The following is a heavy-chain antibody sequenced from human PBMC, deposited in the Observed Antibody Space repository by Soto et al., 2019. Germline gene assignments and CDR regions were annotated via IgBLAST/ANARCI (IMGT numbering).Heavy chain of an antibody. CDR1: GFTFSSYW. V-gene: IGHV3-74*01. Sequence: PGGSLRLSCAASGFTFSSYWMHWVRQAPGKGLVWVSRINSDGSSTSYADSVKGRFTISRDNAKNTLYLQMNSLRAEDTAVYYCARDSHDFWSGYYRPKGTNWFDPWGQGTLVTV. CDR3: ARDSHDFWSGYYRPKGTNWFDP. CDR2: INSDGSST. D-gene: IGHD3-3*01. J-gene: IGHJ5*02.